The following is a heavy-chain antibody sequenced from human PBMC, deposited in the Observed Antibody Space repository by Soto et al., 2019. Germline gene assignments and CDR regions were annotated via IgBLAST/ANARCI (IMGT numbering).Heavy chain of an antibody. CDR1: GGSISSGGYS. V-gene: IGHV4-30-2*01. CDR3: ARASGYLNYYGMDV. CDR2: IYHSGST. J-gene: IGHJ6*02. D-gene: IGHD5-18*01. Sequence: PSETLSLTCAVSGGSISSGGYSWSWIRQPPGKGLEWIGYIYHSGSTYYNPSLKSRVTISVDTSKNQYSLKLSSVTAADTAVYYCARASGYLNYYGMDVWGQGTTVTVSS.